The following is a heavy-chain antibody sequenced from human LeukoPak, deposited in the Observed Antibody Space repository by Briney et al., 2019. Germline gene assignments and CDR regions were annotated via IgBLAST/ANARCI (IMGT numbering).Heavy chain of an antibody. CDR2: IYYSGST. CDR3: ARGPNIVVVPAAMWSRFAFDI. Sequence: SETLSLTCTVSGGSISSYYWSWIRQPPGKGLEWIGYIYYSGSTNYNPSLKSRVTISVDTSKNQFSLKLSSVTAADTAVYYCARGPNIVVVPAAMWSRFAFDIWGQGTMVTVSS. J-gene: IGHJ3*02. V-gene: IGHV4-59*01. CDR1: GGSISSYY. D-gene: IGHD2-2*01.